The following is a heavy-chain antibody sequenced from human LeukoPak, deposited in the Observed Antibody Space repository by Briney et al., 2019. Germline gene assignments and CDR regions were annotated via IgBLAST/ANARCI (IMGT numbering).Heavy chain of an antibody. CDR1: GFTFSSYA. CDR3: ARDGATVTTFGDYYYYMDV. V-gene: IGHV3-30*04. Sequence: GGSLRLSCAASGFTFSSYAMHWVRQAPGKGPEWVAVISYDGSNKYYADSVKGRFTISRDNSKNTLYLQMNSLRAEDTAVYYCARDGATVTTFGDYYYYMDVWGKGTTVTVSS. J-gene: IGHJ6*03. D-gene: IGHD4-17*01. CDR2: ISYDGSNK.